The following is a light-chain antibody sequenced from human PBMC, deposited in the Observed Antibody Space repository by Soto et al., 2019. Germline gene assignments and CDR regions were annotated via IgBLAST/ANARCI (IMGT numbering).Light chain of an antibody. CDR2: GAS. J-gene: IGKJ1*01. CDR1: QSFTTN. CDR3: QQYNDWPPKRT. V-gene: IGKV3-15*01. Sequence: EVVMTQSAVTLSVSPGEIANLSCRASQSFTTNLAWYQQKPGQAPRLRIYGASTRVTGVPARFSGSGSGTQFTLTISCLQSEDFAFFYCQQYNDWPPKRTFGHVT.